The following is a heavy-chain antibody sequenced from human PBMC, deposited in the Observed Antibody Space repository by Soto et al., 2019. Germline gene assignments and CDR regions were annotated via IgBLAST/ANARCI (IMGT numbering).Heavy chain of an antibody. CDR3: ARRLDNTLDP. CDR1: CYNVASYW. D-gene: IGHD1-20*01. V-gene: IGHV5-51*01. Sequence: ESLKISCSGSCYNVASYWIGLGRQMPGKGLEWMGIIYPHDSDTRYSPSFQGQVTISADKSISTAYLQWSSLKASDTAIYYCARRLDNTLDPWGQGTLVTVSS. J-gene: IGHJ5*02. CDR2: IYPHDSDT.